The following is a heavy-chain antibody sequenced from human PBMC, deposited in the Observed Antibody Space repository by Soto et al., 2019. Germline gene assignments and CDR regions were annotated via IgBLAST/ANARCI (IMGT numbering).Heavy chain of an antibody. D-gene: IGHD5-12*01. CDR2: INAGNGNT. CDR3: ARVYSSPHRYSGYDFDY. CDR1: GYTFTSYA. J-gene: IGHJ4*02. Sequence: QVQLVQSGAEVKKPGASVKVSCKASGYTFTSYAMHWVRQAPGQRLEWMGWINAGNGNTKYSQKFQGRVTITRDTSASTAYMERSSLRSEDTAVYYCARVYSSPHRYSGYDFDYWGQGTLVTVSS. V-gene: IGHV1-3*01.